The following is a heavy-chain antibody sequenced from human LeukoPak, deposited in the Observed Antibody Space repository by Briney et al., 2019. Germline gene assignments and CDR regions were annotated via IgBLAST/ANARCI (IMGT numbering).Heavy chain of an antibody. V-gene: IGHV1-46*01. J-gene: IGHJ5*02. CDR3: ARACTSCYYWFDP. Sequence: GASVKVSCKASGYTFTSYYMHWVRQAPGQGLEWMGIINPSGGSTNYAQKFQGRVTITADKSTSTAYMELSSLRSEDTAVYYCARACTSCYYWFDPWGQGTLVTVSS. CDR2: INPSGGST. D-gene: IGHD2-2*01. CDR1: GYTFTSYY.